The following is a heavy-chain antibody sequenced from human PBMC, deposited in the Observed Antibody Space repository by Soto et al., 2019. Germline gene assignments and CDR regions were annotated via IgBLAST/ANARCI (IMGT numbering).Heavy chain of an antibody. J-gene: IGHJ5*02. CDR2: IYYSGST. V-gene: IGHV4-59*01. CDR1: GGSISSYY. D-gene: IGHD6-19*01. CDR3: AREGLAGWFDP. Sequence: SETLSLTCTVSGGSISSYYWSWIRQPPGKGLEWIGYIYYSGSTNYNLSLKSRVTISVDTSKNQFSLKLSSVTAADTAVYYCAREGLAGWFDPRGQGTLVTVSS.